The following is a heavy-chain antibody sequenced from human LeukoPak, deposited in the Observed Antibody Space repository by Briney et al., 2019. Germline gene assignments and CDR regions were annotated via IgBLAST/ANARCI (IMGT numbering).Heavy chain of an antibody. Sequence: GGSLRLPCAASGFFFNTNAMSWVRQAPGMGLEWVANIQEDGKKENYVDSVRGRFTISRDNAKNSIYLQMNSLRVEDTAVYYCAKDIVGGGDDYWGQGTLVIVSS. CDR3: AKDIVGGGDDY. D-gene: IGHD2-21*02. CDR1: GFFFNTNA. CDR2: IQEDGKKE. V-gene: IGHV3-7*01. J-gene: IGHJ4*02.